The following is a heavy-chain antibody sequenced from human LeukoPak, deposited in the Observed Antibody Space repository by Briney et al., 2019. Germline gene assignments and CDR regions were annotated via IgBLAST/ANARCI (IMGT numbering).Heavy chain of an antibody. Sequence: ASVKVSCKASGYTFTNYYMHWVRQAPGQGLEWMGVIDPSAGSTTYAQKFQGRVTMTSDTATSTVYMELSSLRSEDTAVYYCARAHYASSNIKVPFDVWGKGTTVTVSS. CDR3: ARAHYASSNIKVPFDV. CDR1: GYTFTNYY. V-gene: IGHV1-46*01. D-gene: IGHD3-22*01. J-gene: IGHJ6*04. CDR2: IDPSAGST.